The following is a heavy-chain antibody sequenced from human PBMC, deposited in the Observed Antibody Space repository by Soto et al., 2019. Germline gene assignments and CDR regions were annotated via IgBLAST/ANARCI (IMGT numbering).Heavy chain of an antibody. CDR2: IIPIFGTA. V-gene: IGHV1-69*13. CDR1: GGTFSSYA. CDR3: ARMYYYDSSGQEWSGYFDY. D-gene: IGHD3-22*01. J-gene: IGHJ4*02. Sequence: SVKVSCKASGGTFSSYAISWVRQAPGQGLEWMGGIIPIFGTANYAQKFQGRVTITADESTSTAYMELSSLRSEDTAVYYCARMYYYDSSGQEWSGYFDYWGQGTLVTVSS.